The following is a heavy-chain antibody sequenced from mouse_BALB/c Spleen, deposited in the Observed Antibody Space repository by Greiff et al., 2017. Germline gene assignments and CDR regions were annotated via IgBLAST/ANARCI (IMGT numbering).Heavy chain of an antibody. Sequence: EVKLVESGPSLVKPSQTLSLTCSVTGDSITSGYWNWIRKFPGNKLEYMGYISYSGSTYYNPSLKSRISITRDTSKNQYYLQLNSVTTEDTATYYCARYYGSSSWFAYWGQGTLVTVSA. CDR2: ISYSGST. D-gene: IGHD1-1*01. J-gene: IGHJ3*01. CDR3: ARYYGSSSWFAY. V-gene: IGHV3-8*02. CDR1: GDSITSGY.